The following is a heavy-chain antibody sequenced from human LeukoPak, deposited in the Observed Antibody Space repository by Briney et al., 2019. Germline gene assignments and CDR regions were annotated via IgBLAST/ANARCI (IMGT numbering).Heavy chain of an antibody. D-gene: IGHD3-16*01. V-gene: IGHV1-2*02. J-gene: IGHJ6*03. CDR3: ARSGLRSNYYYYYYMDV. CDR1: GYTFTGYY. Sequence: ASVKVSCKASGYTFTGYYMHWVRQAPGRGLEWMGWINPNSGGTNYAQRFQGRVTMTRDTSISTAYMELSRLRSDDTAVYYCARSGLRSNYYYYYYMDVWGKGTTVTISS. CDR2: INPNSGGT.